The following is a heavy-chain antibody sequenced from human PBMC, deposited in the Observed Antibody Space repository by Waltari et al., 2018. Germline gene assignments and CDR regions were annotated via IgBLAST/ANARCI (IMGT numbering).Heavy chain of an antibody. J-gene: IGHJ4*02. D-gene: IGHD1-26*01. CDR2: ISSSSSYI. V-gene: IGHV3-21*01. CDR3: ARSPRGSYSGSFDY. CDR1: GFTFSSYS. Sequence: EVQLVESGGDLVKPGGSLRLSCAASGFTFSSYSMNWVRQAPGKGLEWVSSISSSSSYIYYADSVKGRFTISRDNAKNSLYLQMNSLRAEDTAVYYCARSPRGSYSGSFDYWGQGTLVTVSS.